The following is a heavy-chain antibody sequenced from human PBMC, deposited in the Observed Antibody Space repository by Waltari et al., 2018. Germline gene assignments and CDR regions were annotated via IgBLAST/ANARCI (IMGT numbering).Heavy chain of an antibody. Sequence: QVQLVQSGPEVREPGAPVPVPCKASGPTFTSYDINWVRQAPGEGLEWIGWMNPNNGDTAFAQKFQGRVTLARNTYISTAYMELSSLTSDDTAMYYCATGPAAWWAFDVWGQGTMVAVSS. D-gene: IGHD2-8*02. CDR3: ATGPAAWWAFDV. J-gene: IGHJ3*01. CDR2: MNPNNGDT. CDR1: GPTFTSYD. V-gene: IGHV1-8*01.